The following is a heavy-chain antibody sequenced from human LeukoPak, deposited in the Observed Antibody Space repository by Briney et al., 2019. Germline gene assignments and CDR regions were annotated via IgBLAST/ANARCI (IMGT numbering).Heavy chain of an antibody. CDR3: ARDHDY. J-gene: IGHJ4*02. CDR1: GYTFTADY. CDR2: INPNSGGT. V-gene: IGHV1-2*02. Sequence: ASVKVSCKASGYTFTADYMQWVRQAPGQGLEWMGWINPNSGGTNYAQKFQGRVTMTRDTSISTVYMELSRLRSDDTAMYYCARDHDYWGQGTLVTVSS.